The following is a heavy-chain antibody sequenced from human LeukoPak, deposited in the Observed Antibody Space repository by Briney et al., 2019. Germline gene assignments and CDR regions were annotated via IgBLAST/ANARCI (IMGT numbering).Heavy chain of an antibody. J-gene: IGHJ4*02. CDR1: GYTFTSYG. D-gene: IGHD6-13*01. CDR3: ARDLLIFYSSSWAYFDY. V-gene: IGHV1-18*01. Sequence: ASVKASCKASGYTFTSYGISWVRQAPGQGLEWMGWISAYNGNTNYAQKLQGRVTMTTDTSTSTAYMELRSLRSDDTALYYCARDLLIFYSSSWAYFDYWGQGTLVTVSS. CDR2: ISAYNGNT.